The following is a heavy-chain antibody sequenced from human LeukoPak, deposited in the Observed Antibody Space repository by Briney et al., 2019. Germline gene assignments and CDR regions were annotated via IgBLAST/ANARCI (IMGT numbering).Heavy chain of an antibody. Sequence: GGSLRLSCAASGFTFSSYWMHWVRQGPGKGLVWVSRINSDGRSATYADSVKGRFTISRDNAKNTLYLQMNSLRAEDTAVHYCARDLRTPSDTNIAIDYWGQGTLVTVSS. CDR1: GFTFSSYW. CDR2: INSDGRSA. CDR3: ARDLRTPSDTNIAIDY. V-gene: IGHV3-74*01. D-gene: IGHD4-23*01. J-gene: IGHJ4*02.